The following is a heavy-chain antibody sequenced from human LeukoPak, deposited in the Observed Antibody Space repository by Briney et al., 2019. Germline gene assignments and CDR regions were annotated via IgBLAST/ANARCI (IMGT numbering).Heavy chain of an antibody. CDR1: GFTFSSYA. CDR2: ISGSGGST. Sequence: PGGSLRLSCAASGFTFSSYAMSWVRQAPGKGLEWVSVISGSGGSTYYADSVKGRFTISRDNSKNTLYLQMNSLRAEDTAVYYCAKNTDGIAAAGGDYWGQGTLVTVSS. D-gene: IGHD6-13*01. V-gene: IGHV3-23*01. J-gene: IGHJ4*02. CDR3: AKNTDGIAAAGGDY.